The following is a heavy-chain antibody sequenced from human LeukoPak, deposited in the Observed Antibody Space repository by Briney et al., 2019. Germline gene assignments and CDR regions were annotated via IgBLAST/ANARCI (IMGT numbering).Heavy chain of an antibody. Sequence: GGSLRLSCAASGFTFSSYAMHWVRQAPGKGLEGVEVISYDGSNKYYADSVKGRFTISRDNSKNTLYLQMNSLRAEDTAVYYCARDAPLPAMVSYYGMDVWGQGTTVTVSS. CDR1: GFTFSSYA. J-gene: IGHJ6*02. V-gene: IGHV3-30-3*01. D-gene: IGHD5-18*01. CDR2: ISYDGSNK. CDR3: ARDAPLPAMVSYYGMDV.